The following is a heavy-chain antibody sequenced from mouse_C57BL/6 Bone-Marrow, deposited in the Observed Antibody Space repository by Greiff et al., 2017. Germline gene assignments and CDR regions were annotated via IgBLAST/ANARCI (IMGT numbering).Heavy chain of an antibody. CDR3: TRDGGLDY. CDR1: GYIFTDYE. V-gene: IGHV1-15*01. CDR2: IDPETGGT. J-gene: IGHJ2*01. Sequence: VQLQQSGAELVRPGASVTLSCKASGYIFTDYEMHWVKQTPVHGLEWIGAIDPETGGTAYNQKFKGKAILTADKSSSTAYMERRSLTSEDSAVYYCTRDGGLDYWGQGTTLTVSS. D-gene: IGHD1-2*01.